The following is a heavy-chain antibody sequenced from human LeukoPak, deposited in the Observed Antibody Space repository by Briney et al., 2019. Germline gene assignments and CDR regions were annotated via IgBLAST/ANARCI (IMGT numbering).Heavy chain of an antibody. CDR3: ARGRTSDTVAGTLTDAFDI. J-gene: IGHJ3*02. V-gene: IGHV3-21*01. CDR1: GFTFSSYS. D-gene: IGHD6-19*01. CDR2: ISSSSSYI. Sequence: GESLKISCAASGFTFSSYSMNWVRQAPGKGLEWVSSISSSSSYIYYADSVKGRFTISRDNAKNSLYLQMNSLRAEDTAVYYCARGRTSDTVAGTLTDAFDIWGQGTMVTVSS.